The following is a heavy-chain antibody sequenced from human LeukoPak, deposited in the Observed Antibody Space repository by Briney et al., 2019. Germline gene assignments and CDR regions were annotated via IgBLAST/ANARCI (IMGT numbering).Heavy chain of an antibody. CDR3: ARNTSSSPWFDP. CDR1: GGSVRSPDSY. J-gene: IGHJ5*02. CDR2: VYYIGTT. D-gene: IGHD6-6*01. Sequence: SETLSLTCTVSGGSVRSPDSYWSWIRQPPGKGLEWIGNVYYIGTTSYDSSLKSRVTISVDISKNHFSLEVTSVTAADTAVYFCARNTSSSPWFDPWGQGTLVTVSS. V-gene: IGHV4-61*03.